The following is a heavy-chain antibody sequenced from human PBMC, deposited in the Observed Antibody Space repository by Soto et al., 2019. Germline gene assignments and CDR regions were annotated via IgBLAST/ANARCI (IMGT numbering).Heavy chain of an antibody. Sequence: QVHLVESGGGVVQSGRPRRLSCVGSGFIFSNSAMHWVRQAPGKGLEWVAFISYDASEIFYADSVRGRFTISRDNPKNTLYLQMNSLRAEDTAVYYCALAGYDSNYYAVTPLSAGHFWGQGTLVTVSS. CDR2: ISYDASEI. J-gene: IGHJ4*02. V-gene: IGHV3-30*07. CDR1: GFIFSNSA. D-gene: IGHD4-4*01. CDR3: ALAGYDSNYYAVTPLSAGHF.